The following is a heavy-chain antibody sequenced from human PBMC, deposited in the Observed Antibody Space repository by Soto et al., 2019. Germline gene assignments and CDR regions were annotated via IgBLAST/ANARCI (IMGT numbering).Heavy chain of an antibody. CDR1: GGSVSSNDYS. V-gene: IGHV4-39*01. CDR3: VRLNGYCVSTKCRGYYGMDV. Sequence: QLQLQESGPGLVKPSETVSLTCTVSGGSVSSNDYSWGWVRQSPGKGLEWIGAIYSHDDTHYNPSLLSRVPISVDTSKNEFSLRLNSVTAADTAVYYCVRLNGYCVSTKCRGYYGMDVWGQGTTVTVSS. J-gene: IGHJ6*02. CDR2: IYSHDDT. D-gene: IGHD2-2*03.